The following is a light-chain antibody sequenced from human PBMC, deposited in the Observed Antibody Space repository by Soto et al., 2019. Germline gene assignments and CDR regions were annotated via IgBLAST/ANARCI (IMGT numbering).Light chain of an antibody. CDR1: QSISSW. V-gene: IGKV1-5*03. J-gene: IGKJ1*01. Sequence: DSQKTHSGSTLSASVGDRVTITCRASQSISSWLAWHQQKPGKAPRLLIYKASNLESGVPSRFSGSGSGTEFTLTITSLQPDDSATYYCQQYNDNWTFGQGTKV. CDR2: KAS. CDR3: QQYNDNWT.